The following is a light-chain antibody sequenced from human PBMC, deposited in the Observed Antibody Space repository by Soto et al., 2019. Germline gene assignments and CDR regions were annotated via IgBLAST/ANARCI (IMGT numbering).Light chain of an antibody. J-gene: IGKJ2*01. CDR2: DAS. V-gene: IGKV1-5*01. Sequence: DIQMTRSPSTLSASVGDGVTITCRASQNISVWLAWYQQRPGKAPKSLIYDASSLETGVPSRFSGSGSGTEFTLTIRSLQPDDFATYYCQQYDSSSPTFGQGTKLEIK. CDR1: QNISVW. CDR3: QQYDSSSPT.